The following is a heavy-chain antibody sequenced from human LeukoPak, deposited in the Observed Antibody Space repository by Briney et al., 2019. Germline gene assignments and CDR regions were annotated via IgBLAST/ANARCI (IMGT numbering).Heavy chain of an antibody. V-gene: IGHV3-30*02. D-gene: IGHD3-22*01. CDR1: GFTFRSYD. CDR2: IQFNGSNI. J-gene: IGHJ4*02. Sequence: GGSLRLACATSGFTFRSYDMHWVRQAPGKGLEWVSFIQFNGSNIYYADSVKGRFTISRDNSKNTLYLQLNSLRPEDTAVYYCAKDVDISGYYDYWGQGTLVTVSS. CDR3: AKDVDISGYYDY.